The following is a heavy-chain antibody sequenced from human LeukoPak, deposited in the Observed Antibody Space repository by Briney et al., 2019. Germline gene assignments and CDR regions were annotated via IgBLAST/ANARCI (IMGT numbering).Heavy chain of an antibody. CDR2: ISYDGSNK. J-gene: IGHJ6*02. Sequence: GRSLRLSCAASGFTFSSYAMHWVRQAPGKGLEWVAVISYDGSNKYYADSVKGRFTISRDNSKNTLYLQMNSLRAEDTAVYYCARDEVGEWEILLYYYYGMDVWGQGTTVTVSS. CDR1: GFTFSSYA. D-gene: IGHD1-26*01. V-gene: IGHV3-30-3*01. CDR3: ARDEVGEWEILLYYYYGMDV.